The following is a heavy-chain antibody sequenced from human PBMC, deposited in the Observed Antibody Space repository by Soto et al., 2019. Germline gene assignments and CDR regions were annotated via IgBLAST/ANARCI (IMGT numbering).Heavy chain of an antibody. CDR3: ATVSNGEAGY. D-gene: IGHD6-25*01. Sequence: LRLSCAASGFTFSSYGMHWVRQAPGKGLEWVAVISYDGSNKYYADSVKGRFTISRDNSKNTLYLQMNSLRAEDTAVYFCATVSNGEAGYWGQGTLVTVSS. V-gene: IGHV3-30*03. J-gene: IGHJ4*02. CDR1: GFTFSSYG. CDR2: ISYDGSNK.